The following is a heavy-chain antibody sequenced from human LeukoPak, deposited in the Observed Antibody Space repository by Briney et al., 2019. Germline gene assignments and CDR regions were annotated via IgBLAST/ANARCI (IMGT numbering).Heavy chain of an antibody. J-gene: IGHJ4*02. D-gene: IGHD2-2*01. V-gene: IGHV1-69*05. CDR2: IIPIFGTA. CDR1: GGTFSSYA. CDR3: ARVPYQLLYFDY. Sequence: SVKVSCKASGGTFSSYAISWVRQAPGQGLEWMGGIIPIFGTANYAQKFQGRVTITTDESTSTAYMELRSLRSDDTAVYYCARVPYQLLYFDYWGQGTLVTVSS.